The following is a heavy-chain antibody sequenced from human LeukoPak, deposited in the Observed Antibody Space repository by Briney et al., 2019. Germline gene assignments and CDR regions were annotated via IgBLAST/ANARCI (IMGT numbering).Heavy chain of an antibody. CDR1: GFTFSNAW. Sequence: TGGSLRLSCAASGFTFSNAWMSWVRQASGKGLEWVGRIKSKTDGGTTDYAAPVKGRFTISRDDSKNTLYLQMNSLKTEDTAVYYCARDSRQWLVPGNWFDPWGQGTLVTVSS. J-gene: IGHJ5*02. V-gene: IGHV3-15*01. CDR2: IKSKTDGGTT. CDR3: ARDSRQWLVPGNWFDP. D-gene: IGHD6-19*01.